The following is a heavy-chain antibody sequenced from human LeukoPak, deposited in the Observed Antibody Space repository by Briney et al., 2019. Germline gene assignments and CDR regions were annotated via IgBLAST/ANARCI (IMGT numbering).Heavy chain of an antibody. J-gene: IGHJ3*02. D-gene: IGHD6-13*01. Sequence: SETLSLTCTVSGYSISSGYYWGWIRQPPGKGLEWIGSIYHSGSTYYNPSLKSRVTISVDTSKNQFSLKLSSVTAADTAVYYCASRRPYSSSWERAFDIWGQGTMVTVSS. CDR1: GYSISSGYY. V-gene: IGHV4-38-2*02. CDR2: IYHSGST. CDR3: ASRRPYSSSWERAFDI.